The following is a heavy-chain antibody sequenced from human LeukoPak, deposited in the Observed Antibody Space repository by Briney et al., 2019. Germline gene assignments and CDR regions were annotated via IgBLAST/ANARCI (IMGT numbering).Heavy chain of an antibody. J-gene: IGHJ5*02. Sequence: GGSLRLSCAASGFXFSSYAISWVRQAPGRGLEWVSPISGSVGSTYYADSVKGRFTISRDNSKNTLYLQMNSLRAEDTAVYYCGYFDWPTLINWFDPWGQGTLVTVSS. V-gene: IGHV3-23*01. CDR2: ISGSVGST. CDR3: GYFDWPTLINWFDP. CDR1: GFXFSSYA. D-gene: IGHD3-9*01.